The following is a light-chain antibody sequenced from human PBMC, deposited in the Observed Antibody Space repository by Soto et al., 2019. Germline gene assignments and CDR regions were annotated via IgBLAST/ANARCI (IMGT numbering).Light chain of an antibody. J-gene: IGKJ4*01. Sequence: EIVLTQSPATLSLSPGERATLSCRASQSVSSYLAWYQQKAGQAPRLLIYDASNRATGIPARFSGSVSGTDFSLTISRLEPEDFAVYYCQQYGSSPLTFGGGTKVDIK. CDR2: DAS. CDR1: QSVSSY. V-gene: IGKV3-20*01. CDR3: QQYGSSPLT.